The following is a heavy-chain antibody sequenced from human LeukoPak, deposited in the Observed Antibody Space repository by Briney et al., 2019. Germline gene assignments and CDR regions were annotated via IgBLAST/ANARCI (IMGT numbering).Heavy chain of an antibody. CDR2: ISASGDNT. Sequence: GGSLRLSCDASGFTVNSYAMNWVRQAPGKGPEWVSVISASGDNTYYADSVKGRFTISRDDSKNTVYLQMNSLRADDTAVYHCAKGGRRHYGDYVAFWGQGTLVTVSS. CDR1: GFTVNSYA. J-gene: IGHJ4*02. D-gene: IGHD4-17*01. CDR3: AKGGRRHYGDYVAF. V-gene: IGHV3-23*01.